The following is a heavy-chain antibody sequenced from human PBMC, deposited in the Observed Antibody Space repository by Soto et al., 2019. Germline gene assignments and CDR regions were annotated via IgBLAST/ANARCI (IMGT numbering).Heavy chain of an antibody. Sequence: GESLKISCKGSGYSFTSYWIGWLRQMPGKGLEWMGISYPGDSDTRYSPSFQGQVTISADKSISTAYLQWSSLKASDTAMYYCATYSRSTAADAINWFQPWRQGTLGNVS. D-gene: IGHD6-13*01. CDR3: ATYSRSTAADAINWFQP. CDR1: GYSFTSYW. CDR2: SYPGDSDT. J-gene: IGHJ5*02. V-gene: IGHV5-51*01.